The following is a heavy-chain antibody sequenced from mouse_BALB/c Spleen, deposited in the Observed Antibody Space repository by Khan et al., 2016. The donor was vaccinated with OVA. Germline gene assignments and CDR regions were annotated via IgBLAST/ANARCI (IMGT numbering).Heavy chain of an antibody. CDR3: TRRNWDVAWFTY. CDR2: IYPGNTDT. Sequence: EVQLQQSGTVLARPGASVKMSCKASGYTFTSYWMHRVKQRPGQGLEWIGDIYPGNTDTNYNQKFKGKAKLTAVTSTSTAYMELSSLTNEDSAVYYWTRRNWDVAWFTYWGQGTLVTVSA. CDR1: GYTFTSYW. V-gene: IGHV1-5*01. J-gene: IGHJ3*01. D-gene: IGHD4-1*01.